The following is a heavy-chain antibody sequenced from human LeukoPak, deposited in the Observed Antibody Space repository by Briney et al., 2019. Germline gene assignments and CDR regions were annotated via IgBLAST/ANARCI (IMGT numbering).Heavy chain of an antibody. V-gene: IGHV3-30*02. Sequence: GGSLRLSCAASGFTFSSYGMHWVRQAPGKGLEWVAVIWYDGSNKYYADSVKGRFTISRDNSKNTLYLQMNSLRAEDTAVYYCAKDRRLRMLFDYWGQGTLVTVSS. D-gene: IGHD2-8*01. J-gene: IGHJ4*02. CDR3: AKDRRLRMLFDY. CDR1: GFTFSSYG. CDR2: IWYDGSNK.